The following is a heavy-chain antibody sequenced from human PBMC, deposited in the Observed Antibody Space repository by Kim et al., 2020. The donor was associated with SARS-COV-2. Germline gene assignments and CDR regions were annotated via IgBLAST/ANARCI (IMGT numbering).Heavy chain of an antibody. J-gene: IGHJ5*02. V-gene: IGHV4-34*01. CDR3: ATGYARWFDP. CDR2: INHSGST. CDR1: GGSFSGYY. D-gene: IGHD5-18*01. Sequence: SETLSLTCAVYGGSFSGYYWSWIRQPPGKGLEWIGEINHSGSTNYNPSLKSRVTISVDTSKNQFSLKLSSVTAADTAVYYCATGYARWFDPWGQGTLVTVSS.